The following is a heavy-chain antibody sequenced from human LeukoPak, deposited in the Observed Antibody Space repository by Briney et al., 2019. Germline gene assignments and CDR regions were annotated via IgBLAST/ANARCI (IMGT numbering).Heavy chain of an antibody. CDR1: GFTFSSYW. CDR3: ARLPGGVVIDAGLY. J-gene: IGHJ4*02. CDR2: IRSSGSTI. Sequence: PGGSLRLPCSASGFTFSSYWMGWVRQAPGKGLEWVSYIRSSGSTIYYADSVKGRVTISRDNAKNSLYLQMNSLRAEDTAMYYCARLPGGVVIDAGLYWGQGTLVTVSS. V-gene: IGHV3-48*01. D-gene: IGHD2-21*01.